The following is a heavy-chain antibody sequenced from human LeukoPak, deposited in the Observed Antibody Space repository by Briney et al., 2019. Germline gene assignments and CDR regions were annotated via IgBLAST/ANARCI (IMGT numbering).Heavy chain of an antibody. V-gene: IGHV1-2*04. J-gene: IGHJ4*02. Sequence: ASVKVSYKASGYTFTGYYMRWVRQAPGQGLEWMGWINPNSGGTNYAQKFQGWVTMTRDTSISTAYMELSRLRSDDTAVYYCARSTKSGIQLWSLNFDYWGQGTLVTVSS. CDR1: GYTFTGYY. CDR2: INPNSGGT. CDR3: ARSTKSGIQLWSLNFDY. D-gene: IGHD5-18*01.